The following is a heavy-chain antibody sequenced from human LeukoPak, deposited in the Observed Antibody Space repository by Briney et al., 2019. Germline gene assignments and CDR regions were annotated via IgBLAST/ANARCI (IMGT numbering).Heavy chain of an antibody. J-gene: IGHJ2*01. V-gene: IGHV1-8*01. D-gene: IGHD5-18*01. CDR3: TRMRGYTYGYWYLDL. CDR2: MNPSSGNT. CDR1: GYTFSSYD. Sequence: ASVKVSCKAAGYTFSSYDINWVRHAPGQGLEWMGWMNPSSGNTGYTQKFQGRVTITRDTSISTAYMELSSLRSEDTALYYCTRMRGYTYGYWYLDLWGRGTLVTVSS.